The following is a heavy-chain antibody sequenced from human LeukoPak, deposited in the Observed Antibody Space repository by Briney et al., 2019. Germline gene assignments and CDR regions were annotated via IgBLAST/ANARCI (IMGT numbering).Heavy chain of an antibody. J-gene: IGHJ4*02. V-gene: IGHV1-69*05. CDR3: ARAGLEMATITSFDY. CDR1: GGPFSSYA. CDR2: IIPIFGTA. D-gene: IGHD5-24*01. Sequence: ASVKVSCKASGGPFSSYAISWVRQAPGQGLEWMGGIIPIFGTANYAQKFQGRVTITTDESTSTAYMELSSLRSEDTAVYYCARAGLEMATITSFDYWGQGTLVTVSS.